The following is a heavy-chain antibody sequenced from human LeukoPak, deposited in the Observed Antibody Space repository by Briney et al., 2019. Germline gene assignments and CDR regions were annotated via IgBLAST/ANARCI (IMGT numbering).Heavy chain of an antibody. J-gene: IGHJ4*02. CDR1: GGSISSYY. CDR2: IYYSGST. CDR3: ARHSRGLRFVAGSPLDY. V-gene: IGHV4-59*08. D-gene: IGHD5-12*01. Sequence: SETLSLTCTVSGGSISSYYWSWIRQPPGKGLEWIGYIYYSGSTNYNPSLKSRVTISVDTSKNQFPLKLSSVTAADTAVYYCARHSRGLRFVAGSPLDYWGQGTLVTVSS.